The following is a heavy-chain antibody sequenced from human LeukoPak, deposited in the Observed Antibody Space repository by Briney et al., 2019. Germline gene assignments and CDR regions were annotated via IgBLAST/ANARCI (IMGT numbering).Heavy chain of an antibody. D-gene: IGHD5-24*01. CDR3: ARDSNRDGYSFDY. V-gene: IGHV4-59*01. Sequence: PSETLSLTCTVSGGSISSYYWSWIRKPPGKGMEWIGYIYYSGSTNYNPSLKSRVTISVDTSKNQFSLKLSSVTAADTAVYYCARDSNRDGYSFDYWGQGTLVTVSS. CDR2: IYYSGST. CDR1: GGSISSYY. J-gene: IGHJ4*02.